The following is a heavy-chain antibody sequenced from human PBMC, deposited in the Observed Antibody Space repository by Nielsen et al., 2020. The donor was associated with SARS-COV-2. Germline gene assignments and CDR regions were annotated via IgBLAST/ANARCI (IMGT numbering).Heavy chain of an antibody. Sequence: GESLKISCTTSGFSFGEYGLTWVRQAPGKGLEWVGFMRGQVFGGASEFAASVKGRFSMSRDDSKSIMYLQMNSLKTEDTAVYFCSRVSAGAFDIWGQGTTVTVSS. CDR1: GFSFGEYG. V-gene: IGHV3-49*04. J-gene: IGHJ3*02. CDR3: SRVSAGAFDI. CDR2: MRGQVFGGAS.